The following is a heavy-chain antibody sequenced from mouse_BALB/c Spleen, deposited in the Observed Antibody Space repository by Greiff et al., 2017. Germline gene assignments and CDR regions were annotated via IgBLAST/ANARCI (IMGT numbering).Heavy chain of an antibody. CDR2: INSNGGST. CDR1: GFTFSSYG. CDR3: ARDPLGYGHFDY. Sequence: EVQLVESGGGLVQPGGSLKLSCAASGFTFSSYGMSWVRQTPDKRLELVATINSNGGSTYYPDSVKGRFTISRDNAKNTLYLQMSSLKSEDTAMYYCARDPLGYGHFDYWGQGTTLTVSS. V-gene: IGHV5-6-3*01. D-gene: IGHD1-1*01. J-gene: IGHJ2*01.